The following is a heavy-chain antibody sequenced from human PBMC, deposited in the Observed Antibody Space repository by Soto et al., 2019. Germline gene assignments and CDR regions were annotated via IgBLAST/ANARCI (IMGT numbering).Heavy chain of an antibody. CDR3: ARDPTPKQQLVFWFDP. CDR2: ISSSSSYI. Sequence: GGSLRLSCAASGFTFSSYSMNWVRQAPGKGLEWVSSISSSSSYIYYADSVKGRFTISRDNAKNSLYLQMNSLRAEDTAVYYCARDPTPKQQLVFWFDPWGQGTLVTVSS. J-gene: IGHJ5*02. V-gene: IGHV3-21*01. D-gene: IGHD6-13*01. CDR1: GFTFSSYS.